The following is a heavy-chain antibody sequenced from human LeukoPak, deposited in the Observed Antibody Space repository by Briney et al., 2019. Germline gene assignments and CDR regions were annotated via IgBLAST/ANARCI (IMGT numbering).Heavy chain of an antibody. V-gene: IGHV3-7*01. J-gene: IGHJ4*02. D-gene: IGHD1-7*01. CDR3: AREDDWNYEDY. CDR1: EFSFSSYW. CDR2: IEHDGSTK. Sequence: GGSLRLSCTVSEFSFSSYWMSWVRQAPGKGLERVANIEHDGSTKFYLDSVKGRFTISRDNAMSSLYLQMDSLRAEDTAIYYCAREDDWNYEDYWGQGTLVTVSS.